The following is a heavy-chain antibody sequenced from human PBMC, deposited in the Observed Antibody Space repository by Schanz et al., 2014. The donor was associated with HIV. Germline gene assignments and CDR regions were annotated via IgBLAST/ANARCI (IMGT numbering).Heavy chain of an antibody. CDR1: GFTFNNYA. Sequence: VQLLESGGAFVQPGGSLRLSCAASGFTFNNYAMTWVRQAPGKGLEWVSSLTGDGTTAYYGDSVKGRFTTSRDNSKNTLHLQMNSLRPEDTAVYYCSTDIAVAGRGGMDLWGQGTTVTVAS. V-gene: IGHV3-23*03. CDR3: STDIAVAGRGGMDL. CDR2: LTGDGTTA. J-gene: IGHJ6*02. D-gene: IGHD6-19*01.